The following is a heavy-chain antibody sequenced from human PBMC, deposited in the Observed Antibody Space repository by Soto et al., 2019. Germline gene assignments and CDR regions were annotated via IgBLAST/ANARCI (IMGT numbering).Heavy chain of an antibody. J-gene: IGHJ4*02. Sequence: EVQLVESGGGLVQPGGSLRLSCVASGFTFSSYSMNWVRQAPGKGLEWVSYIDSGSNTIYYADSVKGRVTISRDNAKNSLYLQMNSLRDEDTAVYYCARDILRYCSGTTCYSYYFDYWGQGTLVTVSS. CDR1: GFTFSSYS. V-gene: IGHV3-48*02. CDR2: IDSGSNTI. D-gene: IGHD2-2*01. CDR3: ARDILRYCSGTTCYSYYFDY.